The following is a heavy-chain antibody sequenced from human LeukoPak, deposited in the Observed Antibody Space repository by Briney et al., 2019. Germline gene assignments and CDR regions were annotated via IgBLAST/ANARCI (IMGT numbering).Heavy chain of an antibody. V-gene: IGHV3-21*01. CDR2: ISSSSSYI. J-gene: IGHJ5*02. CDR3: ARSRIKSGNWFDP. Sequence: GGSLRLSCAASGFTVSSNYMSWVRQAPGKGLEWVSSISSSSSYIYYADSVKGRFTISRDNAKNSLYLQMNSLRAEDTAVYYCARSRIKSGNWFDPWGQGTLVTVSS. CDR1: GFTVSSNY. D-gene: IGHD1-14*01.